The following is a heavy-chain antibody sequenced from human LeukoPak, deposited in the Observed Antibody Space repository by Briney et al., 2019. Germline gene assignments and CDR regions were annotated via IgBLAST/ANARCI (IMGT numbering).Heavy chain of an antibody. V-gene: IGHV3-9*01. CDR3: AKGTSGSYFRSFDY. Sequence: GRSLRLSCAASGFTFDDYAMHWVRQAPEKGLEWVSGINWNSGTIDYADSVKGRFTISRDNAKNSLYLQMNSLGSEDTALYYCAKGTSGSYFRSFDYWGQGTLVTVSS. CDR2: INWNSGTI. J-gene: IGHJ4*02. CDR1: GFTFDDYA. D-gene: IGHD1-26*01.